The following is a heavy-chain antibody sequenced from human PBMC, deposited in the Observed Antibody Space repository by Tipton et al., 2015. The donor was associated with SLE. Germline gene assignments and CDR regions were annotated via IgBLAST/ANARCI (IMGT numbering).Heavy chain of an antibody. V-gene: IGHV4-34*01. D-gene: IGHD3-22*01. J-gene: IGHJ2*01. Sequence: LRLSCAVYGGSFSGYYWIWIRQPPGKGLVWIGEINHSGNTNYNPSLKSRVTISVDTSKNQFSLKLSSVTAADTAVYYCARGDYYDSSASPLYWYFDLWGRGTPVTVSS. CDR2: INHSGNT. CDR1: GGSFSGYY. CDR3: ARGDYYDSSASPLYWYFDL.